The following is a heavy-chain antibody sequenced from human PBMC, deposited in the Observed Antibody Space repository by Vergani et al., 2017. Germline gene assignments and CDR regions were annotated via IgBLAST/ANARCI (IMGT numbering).Heavy chain of an antibody. CDR1: GYSISSGYY. D-gene: IGHD2-15*01. V-gene: IGHV4-38-2*01. Sequence: QVQLQESGPGLVKPSETLSLTCAVSGYSISSGYYWGWIRQPPGKGLEWIGSIYHSGSTYYNPSLKSRVTISVDTSKNQVSLKLGSVTAAGTAVYYCERGNCLGGSCYRPLFDYWGQGILVTVSS. CDR2: IYHSGST. J-gene: IGHJ4*02. CDR3: ERGNCLGGSCYRPLFDY.